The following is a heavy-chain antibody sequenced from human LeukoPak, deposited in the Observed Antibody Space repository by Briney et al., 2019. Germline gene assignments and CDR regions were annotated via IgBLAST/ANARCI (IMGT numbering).Heavy chain of an antibody. CDR3: GKGPRRCTGCDGFDI. V-gene: IGHV3-43*01. Sequence: GGSLRLSCAASGYTFDDYSMHWVRQVPGKGLEWVSIISWDDNTEYYADSVKGRFTISRDNSKTSLYLQMNSLRTEDTALYYCGKGPRRCTGCDGFDILGQGTMVTVSS. J-gene: IGHJ3*02. CDR1: GYTFDDYS. CDR2: ISWDDNTE. D-gene: IGHD1-14*01.